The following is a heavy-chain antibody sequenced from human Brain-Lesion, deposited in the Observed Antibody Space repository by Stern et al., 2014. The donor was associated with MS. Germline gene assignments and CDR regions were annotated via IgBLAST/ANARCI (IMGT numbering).Heavy chain of an antibody. D-gene: IGHD3-3*01. V-gene: IGHV1-2*02. J-gene: IGHJ6*02. CDR3: ARDQRGITIFGVVTDYYYLGMDV. Sequence: QVQLVQSGAEVKKPGASVKVSCKTSGYIFTGYYIHWVRQAPGQGLEWIGWINPNAGGTKNAQKFQGRVTMSRDTSNSTAYVELSSLTSDDTAVYYCARDQRGITIFGVVTDYYYLGMDVWGQGTTVTVSS. CDR2: INPNAGGT. CDR1: GYIFTGYY.